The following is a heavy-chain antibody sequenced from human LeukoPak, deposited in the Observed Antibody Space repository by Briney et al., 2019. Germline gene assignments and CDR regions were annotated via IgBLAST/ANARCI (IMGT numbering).Heavy chain of an antibody. CDR3: ARDWGDSSGYYPLDY. Sequence: SETLSLTCAVYGGSFSAYYWSWIRQPPGKGLEWIGRIYTSGSTNYNPSLKSRVTMSVDTSKNQFSLKLSSVTAADTAVYYCARDWGDSSGYYPLDYWGQGTLVTVSS. J-gene: IGHJ4*02. CDR1: GGSFSAYY. V-gene: IGHV4-4*07. CDR2: IYTSGST. D-gene: IGHD3-22*01.